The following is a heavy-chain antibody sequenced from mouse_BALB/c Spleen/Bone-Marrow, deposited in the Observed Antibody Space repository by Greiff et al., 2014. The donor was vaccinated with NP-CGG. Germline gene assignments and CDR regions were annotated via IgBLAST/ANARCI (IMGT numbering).Heavy chain of an antibody. CDR1: GFTFSSFG. CDR3: ARKDYFGYAAMDY. Sequence: VQLKESGGGLVQPGGSRKLSCAASGFTFSSFGMHWVRQAPEKELEWVAYISGGSSIIYYADTVKGRFTISRDNPKNTLFLQMTSLRSEDTAIYYCARKDYFGYAAMDYWGQGTSVTVSS. V-gene: IGHV5-17*02. D-gene: IGHD1-2*01. CDR2: ISGGSSII. J-gene: IGHJ4*01.